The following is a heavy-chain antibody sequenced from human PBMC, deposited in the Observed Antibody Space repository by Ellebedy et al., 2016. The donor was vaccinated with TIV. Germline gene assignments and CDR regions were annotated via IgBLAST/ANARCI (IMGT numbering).Heavy chain of an antibody. CDR3: ARDQQQLVIHNYYGLDV. D-gene: IGHD6-13*01. CDR1: GYTFTSYG. J-gene: IGHJ6*02. CDR2: ISGHDGDT. V-gene: IGHV1-18*04. Sequence: AASVKVSCKASGYTFTSYGISWVRQPPGQGLEWMGWISGHDGDTNYAQKLQGRVTMTTDTSTSTAYMELRSLRSDDTAVYYCARDQQQLVIHNYYGLDVWGQGTTVTVSS.